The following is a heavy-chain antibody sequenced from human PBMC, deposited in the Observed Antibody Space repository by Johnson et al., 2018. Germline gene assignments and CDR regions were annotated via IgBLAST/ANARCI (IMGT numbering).Heavy chain of an antibody. V-gene: IGHV1-69*01. Sequence: QVQLVQSGAEVKKPGSSXKVSCKASGGTFSSYAISWVRQVPGQGLEWMGGIIPIFGTANYAQKFQGRVTITADESTSPAYMELSRLRSEDTAVYYCARGGLRRLVFADAFDIWGQGTMVTVSS. CDR3: ARGGLRRLVFADAFDI. CDR2: IIPIFGTA. J-gene: IGHJ3*02. CDR1: GGTFSSYA. D-gene: IGHD3-10*02.